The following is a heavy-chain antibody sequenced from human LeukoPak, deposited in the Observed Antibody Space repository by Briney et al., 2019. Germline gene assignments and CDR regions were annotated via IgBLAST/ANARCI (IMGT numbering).Heavy chain of an antibody. CDR3: AKDPPQWLVQSPEYFDY. CDR2: ISGSGGST. Sequence: GGSLRLSCAASGCTFSSYAMSWVRQAPGKGLEWVSAISGSGGSTYYADSVKGRFTISRDNSKTTLYLQMNSLRAEDTAVYYCAKDPPQWLVQSPEYFDYWGQGTLVTVSS. CDR1: GCTFSSYA. J-gene: IGHJ4*02. V-gene: IGHV3-23*01. D-gene: IGHD6-19*01.